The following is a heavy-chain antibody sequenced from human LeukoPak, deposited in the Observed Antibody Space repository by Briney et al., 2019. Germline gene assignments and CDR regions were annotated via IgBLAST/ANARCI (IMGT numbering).Heavy chain of an antibody. D-gene: IGHD3-22*01. V-gene: IGHV4-61*02. CDR1: GGSISSGSYY. J-gene: IGHJ4*02. CDR2: IYTSGST. Sequence: SETLSLTCTVSGGSISSGSYYWSWIRQPAGKGLEWIGRIYTSGSTNYNPSLKSRVTISVDTSKNQFSLKLSSVTAADTAVYYCARDDDYYDSSGYYYDYFDYWGQGTLVTVSS. CDR3: ARDDDYYDSSGYYYDYFDY.